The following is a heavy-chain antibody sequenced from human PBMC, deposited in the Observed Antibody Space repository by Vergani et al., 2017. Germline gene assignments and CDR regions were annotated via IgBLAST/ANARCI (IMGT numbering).Heavy chain of an antibody. D-gene: IGHD2-15*01. J-gene: IGHJ4*02. CDR1: VGSISSYY. Sequence: QVQLQESGPGLVKLSETLSLTCTVSVGSISSYYWSWIRQPPGKGLEWIGYIYYSGSTTYNPPLKIRVTISVDTSKNQFSLKRSSVTAADTAVYYCARGGRLLLDPYFDYWGQGTLVTVSS. V-gene: IGHV4-59*01. CDR2: IYYSGST. CDR3: ARGGRLLLDPYFDY.